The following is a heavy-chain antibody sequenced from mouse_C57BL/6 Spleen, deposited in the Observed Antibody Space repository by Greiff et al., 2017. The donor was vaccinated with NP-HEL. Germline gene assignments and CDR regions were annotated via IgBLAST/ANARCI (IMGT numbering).Heavy chain of an antibody. CDR1: GYTFTSYW. D-gene: IGHD1-1*01. J-gene: IGHJ3*01. Sequence: QVHVKQPGAELVRPGSSVKLSCKASGYTFTSYWMHWVKQRPIQGLEWIGNIDPSDSETHYNQKFKDKATLTVDKSSSTAYMQLSSLTSEDSAVYYCARYGYGSSHWGQGTLVTVSA. CDR2: IDPSDSET. V-gene: IGHV1-52*01. CDR3: ARYGYGSSH.